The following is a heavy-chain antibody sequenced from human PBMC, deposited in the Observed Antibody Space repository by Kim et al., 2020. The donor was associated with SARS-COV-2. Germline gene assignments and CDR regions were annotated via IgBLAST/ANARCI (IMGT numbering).Heavy chain of an antibody. CDR1: GFTFSSYA. Sequence: GGSLRLSCAASGFTFSSYAMHWVRQAPGKGLEWVAVISYDGSNKYYADSVKGRFTISRDNSKNTLYLQMNSLRAEDTAVYYCARDIAAANYFDYWGQGTLVTVSS. J-gene: IGHJ4*02. CDR3: ARDIAAANYFDY. V-gene: IGHV3-30*04. D-gene: IGHD6-13*01. CDR2: ISYDGSNK.